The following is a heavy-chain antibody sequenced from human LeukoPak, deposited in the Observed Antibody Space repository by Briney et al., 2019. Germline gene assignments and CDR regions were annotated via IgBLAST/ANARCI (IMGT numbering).Heavy chain of an antibody. D-gene: IGHD3-22*01. CDR1: GYTFTSYD. J-gene: IGHJ4*02. CDR3: ARGPPYYYDSSGYYY. CDR2: MNPNSGNT. Sequence: GASVKVSCKASGYTFTSYDINWVRQATGQGLEWLGWMNPNSGNTGYAQKFQGRVTMTRNTSISTAYMELSSLRSEDTAVYYCARGPPYYYDSSGYYYWGQGTLVTVSS. V-gene: IGHV1-8*01.